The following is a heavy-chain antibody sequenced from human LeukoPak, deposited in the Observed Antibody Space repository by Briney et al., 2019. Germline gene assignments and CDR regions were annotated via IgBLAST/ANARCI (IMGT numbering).Heavy chain of an antibody. J-gene: IGHJ4*02. CDR1: GFRFDDYG. Sequence: GGSLRLSCAASGFRFDDYGMSWVRQAPGKGLEWVSGINWKGIRTGYADSVKGRFTISRDNAKNSLYLQMNSLRAEDTALCYCAKVYYYDSSGYYDYWGQGTLVTVSS. V-gene: IGHV3-20*04. CDR3: AKVYYYDSSGYYDY. D-gene: IGHD3-22*01. CDR2: INWKGIRT.